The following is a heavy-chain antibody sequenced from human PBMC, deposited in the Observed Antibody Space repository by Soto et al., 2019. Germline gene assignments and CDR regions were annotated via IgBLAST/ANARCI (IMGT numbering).Heavy chain of an antibody. CDR2: IYYSGST. J-gene: IGHJ3*02. CDR1: GGSISSYY. CDR3: ARDLGVRGYCSGGSCPNDAFDI. D-gene: IGHD2-15*01. Sequence: SETLSLTCTVSGGSISSYYWSWIRQPPGKGLEWIGYIYYSGSTNYNPSLKSRVTISVDTSKNQFSLKLSSVTAADTAVYYCARDLGVRGYCSGGSCPNDAFDIWGQGTMVTVSS. V-gene: IGHV4-59*01.